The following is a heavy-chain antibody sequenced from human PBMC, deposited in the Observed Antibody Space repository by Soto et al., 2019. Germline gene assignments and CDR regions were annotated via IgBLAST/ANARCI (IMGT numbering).Heavy chain of an antibody. D-gene: IGHD6-6*01. Sequence: SETLSLTCAVYGGSFSGYYWSWIRQPPGEGLEWIGEINHSGSTNYNPSLKSRVTISVDTSKNQFSLKLSSVTAADTAVYYCARRYLRQLPRIPFFDYWGQGTLVTVSS. CDR1: GGSFSGYY. CDR3: ARRYLRQLPRIPFFDY. V-gene: IGHV4-34*01. CDR2: INHSGST. J-gene: IGHJ4*02.